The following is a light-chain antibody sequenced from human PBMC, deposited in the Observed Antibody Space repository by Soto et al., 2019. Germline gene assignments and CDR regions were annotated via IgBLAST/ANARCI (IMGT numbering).Light chain of an antibody. J-gene: IGKJ1*01. CDR3: QQYNSYSPT. V-gene: IGKV1-5*03. Sequence: DIQLTQSPSSLSASVGDRVTITCRVSQGISSYLNWYRQKPGKAPKLLIHKASSLQSGVPSRFSGSGSGTDFTLTISSLHPDDFATYYCQQYNSYSPTFGQGTKVDIK. CDR1: QGISSY. CDR2: KAS.